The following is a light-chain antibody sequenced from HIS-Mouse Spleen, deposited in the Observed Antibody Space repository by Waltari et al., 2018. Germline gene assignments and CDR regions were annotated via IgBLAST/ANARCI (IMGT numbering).Light chain of an antibody. V-gene: IGLV2-23*01. J-gene: IGLJ1*01. CDR1: GSYVGSYTL. CDR3: CSYAGSSTYV. CDR2: EGS. Sequence: QSALTQPASVSGSPGQSITISCTGTGSYVGSYTLVSWYQQHPGKAPKLMIYEGSKRPSGVSNRFSGSKSGNTASLTISGLQAEDEADYYCCSYAGSSTYVFGTGTKVTVL.